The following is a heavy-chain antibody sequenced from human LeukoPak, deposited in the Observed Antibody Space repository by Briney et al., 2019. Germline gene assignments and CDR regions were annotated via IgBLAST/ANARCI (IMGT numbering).Heavy chain of an antibody. CDR1: GFTFSSYA. D-gene: IGHD3-10*01. Sequence: GGSLRLSCAASGFTFSSYAMSWVRQAPGKGLEWVSAISGSGGGTYYADSVKGRFTISRDNAKNSLYLQMNSLRAEDTAVYYCARAKPNYGSGSYAQRGSFDYWGQGTLVTVSS. J-gene: IGHJ4*02. V-gene: IGHV3-23*01. CDR3: ARAKPNYGSGSYAQRGSFDY. CDR2: ISGSGGGT.